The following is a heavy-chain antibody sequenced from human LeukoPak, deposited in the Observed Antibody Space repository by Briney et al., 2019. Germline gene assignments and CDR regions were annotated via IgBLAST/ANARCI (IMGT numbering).Heavy chain of an antibody. CDR2: IRSKVYGGAT. D-gene: IGHD6-13*01. J-gene: IGHJ2*01. CDR1: GFTFGDYA. V-gene: IGHV3-49*05. CDR3: GRVDITAPDRHWRFDL. Sequence: KSGGSLRLSCTASGFTFGDYAMSWFRQAPGKGLEWIGFIRSKVYGGATECAAAVKGRFTISRDDSKSIAYLQMNSLETEDTGVFYCGRVDITAPDRHWRFDLWGRGTLVTVSS.